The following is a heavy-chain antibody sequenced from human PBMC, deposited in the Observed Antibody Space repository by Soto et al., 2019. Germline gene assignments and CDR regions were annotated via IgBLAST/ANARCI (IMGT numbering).Heavy chain of an antibody. V-gene: IGHV1-18*01. CDR1: GYTFTSYG. J-gene: IGHJ1*01. CDR3: ARAPPFDFWSGYHPHLAY. Sequence: GASVKVSCKASGYTFTSYGISWVRQAPGQGLEWMGWISAYNGNTNYAQKLQGRVTMTTDTSTSTAYMELRSLRSDDTAVYYCARAPPFDFWSGYHPHLAYCGQGTLVPVSS. D-gene: IGHD3-3*01. CDR2: ISAYNGNT.